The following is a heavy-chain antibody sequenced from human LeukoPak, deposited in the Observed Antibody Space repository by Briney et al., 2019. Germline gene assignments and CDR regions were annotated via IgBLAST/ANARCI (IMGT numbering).Heavy chain of an antibody. J-gene: IGHJ4*02. V-gene: IGHV3-53*01. CDR3: AKNAGYSYGLYYFDY. Sequence: GGSLRLSCTVSGFTVSSNSMSWVRQAPGKGLEWVSFIYSDNTHYSDSVKGLFTISRDNSKNTVYLQMDNLRAEDSAVYYCAKNAGYSYGLYYFDYWGQGTLVTVSS. CDR2: IYSDNT. CDR1: GFTVSSNS. D-gene: IGHD5-18*01.